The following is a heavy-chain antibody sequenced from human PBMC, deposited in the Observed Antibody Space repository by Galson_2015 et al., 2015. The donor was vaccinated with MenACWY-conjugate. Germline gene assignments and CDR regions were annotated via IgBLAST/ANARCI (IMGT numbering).Heavy chain of an antibody. J-gene: IGHJ4*02. D-gene: IGHD3-22*01. Sequence: RLSCAVSGFTFSSYSMNWVRQAPGKGLEWVSYISSSSSTIYYADSVKGRFTISRDNSKNTLYLQMNSLRAEDTAVYYCARHSSGYYYYVDYWGQGSLVTVSS. V-gene: IGHV3-48*01. CDR3: ARHSSGYYYYVDY. CDR2: ISSSSSTI. CDR1: GFTFSSYS.